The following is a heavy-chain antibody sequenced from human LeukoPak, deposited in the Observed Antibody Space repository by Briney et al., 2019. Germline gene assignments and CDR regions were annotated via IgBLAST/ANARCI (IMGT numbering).Heavy chain of an antibody. CDR3: ERFLFGTKFYFDF. Sequence: ASVKVSCKASGYAFSAYYIHWVRQAPGHGLEWMGWINPNNGDTVYAQRFQGRVTMTRDTSISTAYMELTGLSFDDTAVYYCERFLFGTKFYFDFWGQGTLVTVSS. CDR2: INPNNGDT. CDR1: GYAFSAYY. V-gene: IGHV1-2*02. D-gene: IGHD1-7*01. J-gene: IGHJ4*02.